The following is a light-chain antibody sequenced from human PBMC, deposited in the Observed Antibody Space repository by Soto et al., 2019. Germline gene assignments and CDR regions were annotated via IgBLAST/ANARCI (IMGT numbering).Light chain of an antibody. CDR1: QSVNSW. V-gene: IGKV1-5*03. CDR3: QQYNSFSWT. Sequence: DIPMTQSPYTLSAHVGDIVNISCRASQSVNSWLAWYQQKPGKAPKLMIYKASTLESGVPSRFGGSGSGTEFTLTITSLQPEEFATYYCQQYNSFSWTFGQGTKVEIK. CDR2: KAS. J-gene: IGKJ1*01.